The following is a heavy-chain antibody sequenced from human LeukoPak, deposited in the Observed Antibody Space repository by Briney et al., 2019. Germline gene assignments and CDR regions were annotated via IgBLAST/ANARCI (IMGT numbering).Heavy chain of an antibody. J-gene: IGHJ4*02. D-gene: IGHD2-15*01. CDR3: ARVGATTRNCFDY. Sequence: PGGSLRLSCAASGFTFRSYWMHWVRQAPGKGLVWVSRINSVGSSTNYADSVEGRFTISRDNAKNTLYLQMNSLRAEDTAVYYCARVGATTRNCFDYWGQGTVVTVSS. CDR1: GFTFRSYW. V-gene: IGHV3-74*01. CDR2: INSVGSST.